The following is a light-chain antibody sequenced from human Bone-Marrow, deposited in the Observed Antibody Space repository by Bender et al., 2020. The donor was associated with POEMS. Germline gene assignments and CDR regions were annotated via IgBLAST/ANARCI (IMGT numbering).Light chain of an antibody. CDR2: SNG. J-gene: IGLJ3*02. CDR1: NIGSRS. Sequence: SSVLTQPPSVSVAPGETATITCGGSNIGSRSVHWYQKKPGPAPCLVIHSNGDRPSGIPERFSGSNSGNAATLTITGVEAGDEADYYCQVWHRDSEHWVFGGGTKLTVL. V-gene: IGLV3-21*04. CDR3: QVWHRDSEHWV.